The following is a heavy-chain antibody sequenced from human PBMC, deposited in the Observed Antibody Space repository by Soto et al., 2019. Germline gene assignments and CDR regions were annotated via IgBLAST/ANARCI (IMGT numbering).Heavy chain of an antibody. V-gene: IGHV5-10-1*01. D-gene: IGHD5-12*01. CDR3: ARWSATPIVATLDYYYYGMDV. CDR1: GYSFTSYW. CDR2: IDPSDSYT. J-gene: IGHJ6*02. Sequence: GESLKISCKGSGYSFTSYWISWVRQMPGKGLEWMGRIDPSDSYTNYSPSFQGHVTISADKSISTAYLQWSSLKDSDTAMYYCARWSATPIVATLDYYYYGMDVWGQGTTVTVSS.